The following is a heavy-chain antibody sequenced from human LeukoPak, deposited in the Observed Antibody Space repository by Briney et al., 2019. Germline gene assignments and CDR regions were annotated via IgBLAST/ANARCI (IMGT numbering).Heavy chain of an antibody. J-gene: IGHJ4*02. CDR3: ARQQSQWPGRYFDY. V-gene: IGHV4-59*08. CDR2: IYYSGST. CDR1: GGSISSYY. D-gene: IGHD6-19*01. Sequence: SETLSLTCTVSGGSISSYYWSWIRQPPGKGLEWIGYIYYSGSTYYNPSLKSRVTISVDTSKNQFSLKLSSVTAADTAVYYCARQQSQWPGRYFDYWGQGTLVTVSS.